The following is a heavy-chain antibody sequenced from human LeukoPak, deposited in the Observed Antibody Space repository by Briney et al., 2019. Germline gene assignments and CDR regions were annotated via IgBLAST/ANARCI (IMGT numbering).Heavy chain of an antibody. CDR1: GDSISSGSYY. CDR3: ARVGWYYYYYYMDV. CDR2: IYSSGRT. J-gene: IGHJ6*03. Sequence: SETLSLTCTVSGDSISSGSYYWSWIRQPAGEGLEWIGRIYSSGRTHYSPSLKSRVAISVDTSKNQFSLKLSSVTAADTAVYYCARVGWYYYYYYMDVWGKGTTVTVSS. D-gene: IGHD6-19*01. V-gene: IGHV4-61*02.